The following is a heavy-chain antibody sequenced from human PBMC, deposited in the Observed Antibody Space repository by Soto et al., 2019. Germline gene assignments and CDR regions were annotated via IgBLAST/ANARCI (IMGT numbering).Heavy chain of an antibody. V-gene: IGHV3-23*01. Sequence: GGSLRLSCAASGFTFSSYAMSWVRQAPGKGLEWVSAISGSGGSTYYVDSVKGRFTISRDNSKNTLYLQMNSLRAEDPAVYYCAKAPPAGGYYFDYWGQGTLVTVSS. CDR2: ISGSGGST. J-gene: IGHJ4*02. CDR1: GFTFSSYA. CDR3: AKAPPAGGYYFDY. D-gene: IGHD3-16*01.